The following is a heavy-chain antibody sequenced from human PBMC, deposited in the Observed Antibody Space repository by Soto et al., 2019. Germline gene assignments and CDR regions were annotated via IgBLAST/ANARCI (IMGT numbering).Heavy chain of an antibody. Sequence: QVQLVQSGAEVKKPGASVKVSCKASGYTFTSYYMHWVRQAPGQGLEWMGIINPSGGSTSYAQKCQGRVTMTRDTSTSTVYMELSSLRAEDTAVYYCARDPNGDNFLSGFDYWGQGTLVTVSS. D-gene: IGHD4-17*01. J-gene: IGHJ4*02. CDR1: GYTFTSYY. V-gene: IGHV1-46*01. CDR2: INPSGGST. CDR3: ARDPNGDNFLSGFDY.